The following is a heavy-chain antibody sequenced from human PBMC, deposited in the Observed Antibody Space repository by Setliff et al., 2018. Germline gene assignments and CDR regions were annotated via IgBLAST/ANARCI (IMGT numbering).Heavy chain of an antibody. CDR3: ARDTTSGWMLTN. D-gene: IGHD6-25*01. CDR2: ISSSGSTI. V-gene: IGHV3-11*01. CDR1: RFTFSNYW. J-gene: IGHJ4*02. Sequence: GGSLRLSCAASRFTFSNYWMSWVRQAPGKGLEWVSYISSSGSTISYADSMKGRFTISRDNAKNSLYLQMNSLRAEDTAVYYCARDTTSGWMLTNWGQGTLVPVSS.